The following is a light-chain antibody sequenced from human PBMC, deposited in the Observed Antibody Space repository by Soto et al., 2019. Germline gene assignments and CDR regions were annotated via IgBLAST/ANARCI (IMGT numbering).Light chain of an antibody. Sequence: EIVMTQSPATLSVSPGDRVTLSCRASQSVSSNLAWYQQKPGQAPRLLIYGASTRDTGIPARFSGSGSGTEFTLTISSLQSEDFAVYYCQQYNKWPLTFGQGTRLEMK. J-gene: IGKJ5*01. V-gene: IGKV3-15*01. CDR2: GAS. CDR3: QQYNKWPLT. CDR1: QSVSSN.